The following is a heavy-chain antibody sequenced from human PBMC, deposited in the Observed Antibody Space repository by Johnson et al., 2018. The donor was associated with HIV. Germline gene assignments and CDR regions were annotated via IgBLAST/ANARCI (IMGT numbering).Heavy chain of an antibody. CDR2: ISSDGSST. V-gene: IGHV3-74*01. Sequence: VQLVESGGGLVQPGGSLRLSCAASGFTFDDFGMTWIRQAPGKGLEWVSRISSDGSSTTYAVSVRGRFTISRDNAKNTLYLEMKSLRAEDTAVYYCAREGPSERAGFDIWGQGTMVTVSS. J-gene: IGHJ3*02. CDR1: GFTFDDFG. CDR3: AREGPSERAGFDI.